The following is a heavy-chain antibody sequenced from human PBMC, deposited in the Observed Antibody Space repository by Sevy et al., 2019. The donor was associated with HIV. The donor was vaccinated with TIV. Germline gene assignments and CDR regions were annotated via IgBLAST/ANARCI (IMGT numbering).Heavy chain of an antibody. CDR1: GFNLGDYV. J-gene: IGHJ6*02. D-gene: IGHD3-10*01. CDR2: IRSKAYGETR. Sequence: GGSLRLSCRASGFNLGDYVMSWFRQAPGKGLDWVGFIRSKAYGETREYAASVKGKVTMTREDSKGIAYLQMHRLKPEDTGRYYCTRAMYYHDSGSYYGMDVWGQGTTVTVSS. V-gene: IGHV3-49*03. CDR3: TRAMYYHDSGSYYGMDV.